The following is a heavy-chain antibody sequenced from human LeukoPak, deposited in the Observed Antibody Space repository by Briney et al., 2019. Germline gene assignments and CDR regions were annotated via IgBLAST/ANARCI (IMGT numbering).Heavy chain of an antibody. CDR3: AGLVGRYSSGLYYYYFDY. Sequence: SGTLSLTCTVSGDSINSLDLWSWVRQPPGKGLEWIGEMYLSGSTHSNPSVKSRVTISIDKSKNQFFLNLSSVTAADTAVYYCAGLVGRYSSGLYYYYFDYWGQGTLVTVSS. CDR1: GDSINSLDL. V-gene: IGHV4-4*02. D-gene: IGHD3-22*01. J-gene: IGHJ4*02. CDR2: MYLSGST.